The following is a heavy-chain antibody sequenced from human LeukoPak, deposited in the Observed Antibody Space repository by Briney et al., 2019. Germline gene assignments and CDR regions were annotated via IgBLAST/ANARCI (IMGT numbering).Heavy chain of an antibody. CDR1: GFTFSSYG. CDR3: AKGSEESMDV. CDR2: ISYDGSSK. Sequence: GGSLRLSCAASGFTFSSYGMHWVRQAPGKGLEWVAVISYDGSSKYYADSVKGRFTISRDNSKNTLYLQMNSLRAEDTAVYYCAKGSEESMDVWGQGTTVTVSS. J-gene: IGHJ6*02. V-gene: IGHV3-30*18.